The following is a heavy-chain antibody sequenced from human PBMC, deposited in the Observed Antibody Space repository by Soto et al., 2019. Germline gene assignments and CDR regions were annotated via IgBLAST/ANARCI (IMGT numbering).Heavy chain of an antibody. V-gene: IGHV3-23*01. J-gene: IGHJ4*02. Sequence: GGSLRLSCAASGFTLSNYAMSWVRQAPGKGLEWVSGLLGSDYSTYYADAVKGRFIISRDNSKNTLFLYMNDLRAEDTAVYFCAKDMHPNYYYDTSGPVACFDNWGRGTLVTVYS. CDR3: AKDMHPNYYYDTSGPVACFDN. CDR1: GFTLSNYA. CDR2: LLGSDYST. D-gene: IGHD3-22*01.